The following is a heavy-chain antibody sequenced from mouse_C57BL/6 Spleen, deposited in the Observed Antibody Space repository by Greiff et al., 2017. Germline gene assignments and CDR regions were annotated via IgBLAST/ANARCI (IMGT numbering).Heavy chain of an antibody. CDR2: IYPGDGDT. CDR3: AWTGFTTLAADY. Sequence: QVQLLQSGPELVKPGASVKISCKASGYAFSSSWMNWVKQRPGKGLEWIGRIYPGDGDTNYHEKFKGKATLTADKSSSTAYMQLSSLTSEDSAVYFFAWTGFTTLAADYWGQGTTVTVSS. CDR1: GYAFSSSW. J-gene: IGHJ2*01. V-gene: IGHV1-82*01. D-gene: IGHD1-1*01.